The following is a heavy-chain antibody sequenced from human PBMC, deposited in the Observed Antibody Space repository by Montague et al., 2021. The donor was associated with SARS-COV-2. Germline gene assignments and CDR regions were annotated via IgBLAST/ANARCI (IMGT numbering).Heavy chain of an antibody. CDR1: GFSLSTSGMC. V-gene: IGHV2-70*11. D-gene: IGHD3-10*01. Sequence: PALVKPTQTLTLTCTFSGFSLSTSGMCVSWIRQPPGKALEWLARIDWDDDKYYSTSLKTRLTISKDTSKNQVVLTMTNMDPVDTATYYCARMSVRGVIFDXWGQGTLVTGSS. CDR3: ARMSVRGVIFDX. J-gene: IGHJ4*02. CDR2: IDWDDDK.